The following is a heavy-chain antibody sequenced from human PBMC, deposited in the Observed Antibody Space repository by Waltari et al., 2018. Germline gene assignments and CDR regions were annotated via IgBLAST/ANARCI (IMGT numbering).Heavy chain of an antibody. CDR2: IIPIFGTA. J-gene: IGHJ4*02. D-gene: IGHD3-3*01. CDR1: GGTFSSYA. CDR3: ARDRSYDFWSGYPRGYFDY. Sequence: QVQLVQSGAEVKKPGSSVKVSCKASGGTFSSYAISWVRQAPGHGLEWMGGIIPIFGTANYAQKFQGRVTITADESTSTAYMELSSLRSEDTAVYYCARDRSYDFWSGYPRGYFDYWGQGVLVTVSS. V-gene: IGHV1-69*12.